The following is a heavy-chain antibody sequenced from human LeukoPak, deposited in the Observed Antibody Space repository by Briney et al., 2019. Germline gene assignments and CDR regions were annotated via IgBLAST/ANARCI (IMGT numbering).Heavy chain of an antibody. V-gene: IGHV1-69*05. CDR3: ARRIGGSSGYYSSYYYYYGMDV. Sequence: ASVKVSCKAPGGTFSSYAISWVRQAPGQGLEWMGGIIPIFGTANYAQKLQGRVTMTTDTSTSTAYMELRSLRSDDTAVYYCARRIGGSSGYYSSYYYYYGMDVWGQGTTVTVSS. D-gene: IGHD3-22*01. J-gene: IGHJ6*02. CDR1: GGTFSSYA. CDR2: IIPIFGTA.